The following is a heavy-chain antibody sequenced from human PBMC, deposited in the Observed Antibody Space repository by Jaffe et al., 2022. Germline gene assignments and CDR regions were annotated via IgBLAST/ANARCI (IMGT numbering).Heavy chain of an antibody. CDR3: ARDRWVTTGLEYFDY. J-gene: IGHJ4*02. V-gene: IGHV4-61*01. D-gene: IGHD4-17*01. CDR1: AGSVSSDNYY. Sequence: QVQLRESGPGLVKPSETLSLTCTVSAGSVSSDNYYWSWIRQPPGKGLEWIGYIYHNGNTNYNPSLKSRVTISVDTSKNQFSLKLSSVTAADTAVYYCARDRWVTTGLEYFDYWGQGTLVTVSS. CDR2: IYHNGNT.